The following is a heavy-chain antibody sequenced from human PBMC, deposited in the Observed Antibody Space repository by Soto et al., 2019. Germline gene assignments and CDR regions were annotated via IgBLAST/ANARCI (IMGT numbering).Heavy chain of an antibody. CDR3: ATVLSAAFDI. CDR2: ISGGTGTT. CDR1: GITFSDYS. Sequence: GGSLRLSCAVSGITFSDYSINWVRRAPGKGLEWVSGISGGTGTTYYADSVKGRFTISRDNSKNTVYLQMNSLRAEDTALYYCATVLSAAFDIWGQGTMVTVSS. J-gene: IGHJ3*02. V-gene: IGHV3-23*01.